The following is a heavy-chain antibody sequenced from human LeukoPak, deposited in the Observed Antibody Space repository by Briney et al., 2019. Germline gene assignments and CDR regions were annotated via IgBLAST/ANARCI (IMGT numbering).Heavy chain of an antibody. CDR1: GYTFTSYY. CDR3: ATLTGEYYCSGTGDNWFDR. CDR2: ISGRGGST. D-gene: IGHD3-10*01. J-gene: IGHJ5*02. V-gene: IGHV3-23*01. Sequence: GVSLRLSCAASGYTFTSYYMSWVRQAPGKGLEWVSAISGRGGSTHYADSLKGRFTIPRDIYKNTLYLQMNSLRAADAVVYYCATLTGEYYCSGTGDNWFDRWGQRT.